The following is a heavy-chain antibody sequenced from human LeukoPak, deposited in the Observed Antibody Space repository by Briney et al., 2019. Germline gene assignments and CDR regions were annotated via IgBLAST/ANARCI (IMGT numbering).Heavy chain of an antibody. CDR3: AKDRGMATTPFDY. CDR2: ISGSGGST. J-gene: IGHJ4*02. V-gene: IGHV3-23*01. CDR1: GFTFSSYA. D-gene: IGHD5-24*01. Sequence: GGSLRLSCAASGFTFSSYAMSWVRQAPGKGLEWVSAISGSGGSTYYADSVKGRFTISRDNSKTTLYLQMNSLRAEDTAVYYCAKDRGMATTPFDYWGQGTLVTVSS.